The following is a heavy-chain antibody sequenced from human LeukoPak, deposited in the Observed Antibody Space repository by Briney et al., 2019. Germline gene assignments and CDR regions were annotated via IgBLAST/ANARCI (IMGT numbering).Heavy chain of an antibody. CDR1: GGSISGYY. V-gene: IGHV4-4*07. J-gene: IGHJ6*03. D-gene: IGHD2-2*01. CDR2: IYTSGST. CDR3: ARGIYCSGTTCYYYYYYMDV. Sequence: ASETLSLTCTVSGGSISGYYWSWIRQPAGKGLEWIGRIYTSGSTNYNPSLKSRVTMSVYTTKNQVSMKLTSVTAADTAVYYCARGIYCSGTTCYYYYYYMDVWGKGTTVTVSS.